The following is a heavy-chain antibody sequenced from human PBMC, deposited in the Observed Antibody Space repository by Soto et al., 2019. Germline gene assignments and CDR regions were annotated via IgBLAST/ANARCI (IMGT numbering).Heavy chain of an antibody. CDR2: ISSSSSTI. CDR3: AKDVNYYGMDV. Sequence: PGGSLRLSCAASGFAFSSYSMNWVRQAPGKGLEWVSYISSSSSTIYYADSVKGRFTISRDNSKNSLYLQMNSLRAEDTAVYYCAKDVNYYGMDVWGQGTTVTVSS. V-gene: IGHV3-48*01. CDR1: GFAFSSYS. J-gene: IGHJ6*02.